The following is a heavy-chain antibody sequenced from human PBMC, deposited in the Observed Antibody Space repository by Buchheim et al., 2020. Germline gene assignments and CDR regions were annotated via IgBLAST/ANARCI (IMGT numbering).Heavy chain of an antibody. V-gene: IGHV1-46*01. CDR3: ARGVKKPTVVTSLHFDY. Sequence: QVQLVQSGAEVKKPGASVKVSCKASGYTFTSYYMHWVRQAPGQGLEWMGIINPSGGSTSYAQKFQGRVTMTRATSPSTVYMELSSLRSEDTAVYYCARGVKKPTVVTSLHFDYWGQGTL. CDR2: INPSGGST. D-gene: IGHD4-23*01. CDR1: GYTFTSYY. J-gene: IGHJ4*02.